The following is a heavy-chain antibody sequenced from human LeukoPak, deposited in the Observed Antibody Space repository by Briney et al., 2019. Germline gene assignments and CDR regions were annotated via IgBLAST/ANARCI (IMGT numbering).Heavy chain of an antibody. CDR3: ARLIYCTNGVCDGDY. V-gene: IGHV4-34*01. D-gene: IGHD2-8*01. J-gene: IGHJ4*02. Sequence: PSDTLSLTCAVYGGSFSGYYWSWIRQPPGKGLEWIGEINHSGSTNYNPSLKSRVTISVDTSKNQFSLKLSSVTAADTAVYYCARLIYCTNGVCDGDYWGQGTLVTVSS. CDR1: GGSFSGYY. CDR2: INHSGST.